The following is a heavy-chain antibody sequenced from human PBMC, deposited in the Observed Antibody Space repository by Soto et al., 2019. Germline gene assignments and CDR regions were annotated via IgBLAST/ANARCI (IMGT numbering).Heavy chain of an antibody. CDR2: INPNSGGT. Sequence: VSVKLYCKASGYTFSGYYMHWVRQAPRQGLEWMGWINPNSGGTNYAQKFQGWVTMTRDTSISTAYMELSRLRSDDTAVYYCARTDYDILTGSPRWQFDYWGQGTLVTVSS. CDR3: ARTDYDILTGSPRWQFDY. J-gene: IGHJ4*02. D-gene: IGHD3-9*01. V-gene: IGHV1-2*04. CDR1: GYTFSGYY.